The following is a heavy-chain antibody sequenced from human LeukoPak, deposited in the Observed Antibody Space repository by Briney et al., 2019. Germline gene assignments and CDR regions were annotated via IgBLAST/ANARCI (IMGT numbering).Heavy chain of an antibody. Sequence: GGSLRLSCAASGFTVSSNYMSWVRQAPGKGLQWVSVLYSGGSAYYADSVKGRFTISRDNSKNSLYLQMNSLRAEDTAVYYCARGLSDNCFDPWGQGTLVTVSS. CDR1: GFTVSSNY. V-gene: IGHV3-66*01. CDR2: LYSGGSA. D-gene: IGHD2-21*01. J-gene: IGHJ5*02. CDR3: ARGLSDNCFDP.